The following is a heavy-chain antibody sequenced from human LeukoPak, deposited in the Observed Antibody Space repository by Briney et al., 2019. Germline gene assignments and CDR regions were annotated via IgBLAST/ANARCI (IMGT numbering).Heavy chain of an antibody. V-gene: IGHV3-53*01. D-gene: IGHD1-7*01. J-gene: IGHJ4*02. CDR3: ARSLAGYNWNCFDY. CDR2: IYSGGST. Sequence: GGSLRLSCAASGFTVSSNYVSWVRQAPGKGLEWVSVIYSGGSTYYADSVKGRFTISRDNSKNTLYLQMNSLRAEDTAVYYCARSLAGYNWNCFDYWGQGTLVTVSS. CDR1: GFTVSSNY.